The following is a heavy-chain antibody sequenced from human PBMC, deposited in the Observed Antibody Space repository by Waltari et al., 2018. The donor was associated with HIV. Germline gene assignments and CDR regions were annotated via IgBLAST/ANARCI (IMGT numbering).Heavy chain of an antibody. Sequence: EVQLLESGGGLVQPGGSLKLSCAASGFTFSTYGMTWVRQAGTGLEWISSLNELGNSPYYADSVKGRFTISRDNSKNILYLQINGLRAEDTAVYYCAKNRGHTYGWHIDYWGQGVLVTVSS. V-gene: IGHV3-23*01. CDR3: AKNRGHTYGWHIDY. D-gene: IGHD3-10*01. CDR1: GFTFSTYG. CDR2: LNELGNSP. J-gene: IGHJ4*02.